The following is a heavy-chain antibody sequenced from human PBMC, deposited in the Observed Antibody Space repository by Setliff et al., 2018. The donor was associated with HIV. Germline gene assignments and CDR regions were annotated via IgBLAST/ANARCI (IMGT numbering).Heavy chain of an antibody. Sequence: PSETLSLTCAVYGGSFSGYFWTWIRQPPQKRLEWIGEINHSGSTNYNPSLKSRVTISVDTSKDQFSLKLSSVTAADTAVYYCARGLGQQLGRFWYFDLWGRGTLVTVSS. CDR3: ARGLGQQLGRFWYFDL. D-gene: IGHD6-13*01. CDR2: INHSGST. J-gene: IGHJ2*01. CDR1: GGSFSGYF. V-gene: IGHV4-34*01.